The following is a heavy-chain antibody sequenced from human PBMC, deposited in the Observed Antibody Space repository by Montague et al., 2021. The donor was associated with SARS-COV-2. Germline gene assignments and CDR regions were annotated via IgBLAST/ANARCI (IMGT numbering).Heavy chain of an antibody. V-gene: IGHV3-21*01. CDR3: ARVWAPYDYVWGSYRYFDX. J-gene: IGHJ4*02. CDR2: ISSSSNNV. CDR1: GFTFSSYS. D-gene: IGHD3-16*02. Sequence: SLRLSCAVSGFTFSSYSVTWVRQAPGKGLEWVSSISSSSNNVHYADSVKGRFTISRDNAKNSLYLQMNSLRVGDTAVYYCARVWAPYDYVWGSYRYFDXWGQGTLVTVS.